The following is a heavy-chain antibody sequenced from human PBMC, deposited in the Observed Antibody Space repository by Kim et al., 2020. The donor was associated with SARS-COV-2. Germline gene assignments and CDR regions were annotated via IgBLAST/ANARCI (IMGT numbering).Heavy chain of an antibody. J-gene: IGHJ4*02. CDR2: T. CDR3: ARVGSTYYFDY. Sequence: TYSTPSLKSRVTISVDTSKNQFSLKLSSVTAADTAVYYCARVGSTYYFDYWGQGTLVTVSS. V-gene: IGHV4-39*07. D-gene: IGHD2-2*01.